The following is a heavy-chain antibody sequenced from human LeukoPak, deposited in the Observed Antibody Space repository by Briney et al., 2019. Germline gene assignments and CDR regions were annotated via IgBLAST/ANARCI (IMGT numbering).Heavy chain of an antibody. CDR3: ARDAPSIVVVPAAAPYYYYGTDV. Sequence: PGGSLRLSCAASGFTFSSYSMNWVRQAPGKGLEWVSSISSSSSYIYYADSVKGRFTISRDNAKNSLYLQMNSLRAEDTAVYYCARDAPSIVVVPAAAPYYYYGTDVWGQGTTVTVSS. D-gene: IGHD2-2*01. J-gene: IGHJ6*02. CDR2: ISSSSSYI. V-gene: IGHV3-21*01. CDR1: GFTFSSYS.